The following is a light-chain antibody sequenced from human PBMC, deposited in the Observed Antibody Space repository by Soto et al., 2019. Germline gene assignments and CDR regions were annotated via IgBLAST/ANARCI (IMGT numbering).Light chain of an antibody. CDR2: DAS. CDR3: QQYNDYWK. J-gene: IGKJ1*01. Sequence: DIQMTQSPSTLSASVGDTVTITFRASQSISRWVAWYQQKAGKAPRLMIYDASSLESGVPSRFSGSGSGTEFTLTISSLQPDDFATYYCQQYNDYWKCGQGTKVDIK. CDR1: QSISRW. V-gene: IGKV1-5*01.